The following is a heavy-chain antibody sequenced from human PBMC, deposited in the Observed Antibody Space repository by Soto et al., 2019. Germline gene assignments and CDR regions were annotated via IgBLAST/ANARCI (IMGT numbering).Heavy chain of an antibody. CDR3: ARHPNLGQGDEVPPYYYYGMDV. Sequence: RGESLKISCKGSGYSFTSYWISWVRQMPGKGLEWMGRIDPSDSYTNYSPSFQGHVTISADKSISTAYLQWSSLKASTTAMYYCARHPNLGQGDEVPPYYYYGMDVWGQGTTVTVAS. D-gene: IGHD3-16*01. V-gene: IGHV5-10-1*01. J-gene: IGHJ6*02. CDR1: GYSFTSYW. CDR2: IDPSDSYT.